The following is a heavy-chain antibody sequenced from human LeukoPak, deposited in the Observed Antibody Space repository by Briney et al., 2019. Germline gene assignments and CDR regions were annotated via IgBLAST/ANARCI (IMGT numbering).Heavy chain of an antibody. Sequence: SETLSLTCTVSGGSISSYYWSWLRQPPGKGLELIAYIYYSGSTKYNPSLKSRVTISVDTSKNQFSLKLSSVTAADTAVYYCARTPTRGRFDYWGQGTLVTVSS. J-gene: IGHJ4*02. CDR2: IYYSGST. V-gene: IGHV4-59*01. CDR3: ARTPTRGRFDY. CDR1: GGSISSYY.